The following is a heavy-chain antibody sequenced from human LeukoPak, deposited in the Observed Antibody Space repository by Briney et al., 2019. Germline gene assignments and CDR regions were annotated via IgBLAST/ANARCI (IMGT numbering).Heavy chain of an antibody. D-gene: IGHD3-10*01. CDR2: ISANGSIT. Sequence: GGSLRLSCAASGFTFSAYGMSWVRQAPGQGLEGVSGISANGSITFYAPSVRGRFTTSRDNPPNTLYLQMNSLIAEDSAPYYCGGFGDYGEYWGEGTLVTVSS. CDR3: GGFGDYGEY. CDR1: GFTFSAYG. V-gene: IGHV3-23*01. J-gene: IGHJ4*02.